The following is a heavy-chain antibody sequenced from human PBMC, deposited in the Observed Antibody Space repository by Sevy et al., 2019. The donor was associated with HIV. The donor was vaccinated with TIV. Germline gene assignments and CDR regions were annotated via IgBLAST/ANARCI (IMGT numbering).Heavy chain of an antibody. Sequence: GGSLRLSCVASGFTFSDHYMEWVRQAPGKGLEWVGRTRKKADGYTTEYAAAVKGRFTISRDESKNSLYLQMNSLKAEETAVYFGATHAAVAAAGRVFDYWGQGTLVTVSS. CDR3: ATHAAVAAAGRVFDY. D-gene: IGHD6-13*01. J-gene: IGHJ4*02. CDR1: GFTFSDHY. V-gene: IGHV3-72*01. CDR2: TRKKADGYTT.